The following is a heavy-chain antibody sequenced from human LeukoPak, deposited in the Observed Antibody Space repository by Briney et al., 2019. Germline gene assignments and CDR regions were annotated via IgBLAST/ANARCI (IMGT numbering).Heavy chain of an antibody. D-gene: IGHD6-19*01. J-gene: IGHJ5*02. Sequence: SEILSLTCTVSGGSISSYYWSWIRQPAGKGLEWIGRIYTSGSTNYNPSLKSRVTMSVDTSKNQFSLKLSSVTAADTAVYYCARVRKEYSSGWYEGFDPWGQGTLVTVSS. V-gene: IGHV4-4*07. CDR2: IYTSGST. CDR3: ARVRKEYSSGWYEGFDP. CDR1: GGSISSYY.